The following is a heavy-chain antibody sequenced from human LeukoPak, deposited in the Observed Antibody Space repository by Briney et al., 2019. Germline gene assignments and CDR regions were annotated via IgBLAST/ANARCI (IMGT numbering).Heavy chain of an antibody. J-gene: IGHJ4*02. D-gene: IGHD3-22*01. V-gene: IGHV3-23*01. CDR2: ISGGGGST. Sequence: GGSLRLSCAASGFIFSTYAVNWVRQARGKGLEWVSSISGGGGSTYYADSVRGRFTISRDNSKNTLYLQMSSLRAEDTAVYYCTKDRGRYYDSSGYYWGYYFDSWGQGILVTVST. CDR3: TKDRGRYYDSSGYYWGYYFDS. CDR1: GFIFSTYA.